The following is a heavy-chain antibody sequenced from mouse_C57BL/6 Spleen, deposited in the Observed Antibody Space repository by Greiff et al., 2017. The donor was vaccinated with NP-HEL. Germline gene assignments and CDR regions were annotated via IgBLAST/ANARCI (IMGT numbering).Heavy chain of an antibody. CDR2: INPSSGYT. CDR1: GYTFTSYT. CDR3: AIPSVVWFAY. Sequence: QVQLQQSGAELARPGASVKMSCKASGYTFTSYTMHWVKQRPGQGLEWIGYINPSSGYTKYNQKFKDKATLTADKSSSTAYMQLSSLTSEDSAVYYCAIPSVVWFAYWGQGTLVTVSA. D-gene: IGHD1-1*01. V-gene: IGHV1-4*01. J-gene: IGHJ3*01.